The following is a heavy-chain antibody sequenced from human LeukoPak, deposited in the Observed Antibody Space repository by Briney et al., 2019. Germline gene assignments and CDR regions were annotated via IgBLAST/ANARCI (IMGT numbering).Heavy chain of an antibody. J-gene: IGHJ4*02. Sequence: GGSLRLSCAASGFTFSSYGMHWVRQAPGKGLEWVAFIRYDGSNKYYADSVKGRFTISRDNSKNTLYLQMNSLRAEDMAVYYCATIKEEGYSGYDGGFDYWGQGTLVTVSS. V-gene: IGHV3-30*02. D-gene: IGHD5-12*01. CDR2: IRYDGSNK. CDR1: GFTFSSYG. CDR3: ATIKEEGYSGYDGGFDY.